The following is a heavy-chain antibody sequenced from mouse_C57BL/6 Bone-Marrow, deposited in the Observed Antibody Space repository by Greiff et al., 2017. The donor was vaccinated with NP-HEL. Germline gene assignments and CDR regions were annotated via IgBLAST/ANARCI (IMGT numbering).Heavy chain of an antibody. J-gene: IGHJ4*01. CDR3: AKNLRDDYFYYAMDY. V-gene: IGHV2-5*01. D-gene: IGHD2-4*01. CDR1: GFSLTSYG. Sequence: VHLVESGPGLVQPSQSLSITCTVSGFSLTSYGVHWVRQSPGTGLEWLGVIWRGGSTDYNAAFMSRLSITKDNSKSQVFFKMNSLQADDTAIYYCAKNLRDDYFYYAMDYWGQGTSVTVSS. CDR2: IWRGGST.